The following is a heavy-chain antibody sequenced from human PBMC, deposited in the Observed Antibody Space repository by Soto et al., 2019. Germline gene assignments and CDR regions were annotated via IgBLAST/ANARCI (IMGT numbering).Heavy chain of an antibody. V-gene: IGHV3-74*01. CDR1: GFTFSSYW. J-gene: IGHJ4*02. CDR2: INSDGSST. CDR3: ARGYGGRQVLDY. Sequence: EVQLVESGGGLVQPGGSLRLSCAASGFTFSSYWMHWVRQAPGKGLVWVSRINSDGSSTSYADSVKGRFTISRDNAKNTLYLQMNSLRAEDTAVDYCARGYGGRQVLDYWGQGTLVTVSS. D-gene: IGHD4-17*01.